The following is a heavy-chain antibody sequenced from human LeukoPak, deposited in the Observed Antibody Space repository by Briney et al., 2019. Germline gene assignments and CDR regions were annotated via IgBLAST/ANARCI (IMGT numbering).Heavy chain of an antibody. D-gene: IGHD1-26*01. CDR2: INHSGST. J-gene: IGHJ4*02. CDR1: GGSISSYY. Sequence: SETLSLTCTVSGGSISSYYWSWIRQPPGKGLEWIGEINHSGSTNYNPSLKSRVTISVDTSKNQFSLKLSSVTAADTAVYYCAREGVMGAYGHFDYWGQGTLVTVSS. V-gene: IGHV4-34*01. CDR3: AREGVMGAYGHFDY.